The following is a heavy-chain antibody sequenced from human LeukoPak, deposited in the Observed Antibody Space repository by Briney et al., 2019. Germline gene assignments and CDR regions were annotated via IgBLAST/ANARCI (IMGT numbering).Heavy chain of an antibody. CDR2: IYTSGST. Sequence: SETLSLTCTVSGGSISSYYWSWIQQPAGKGLEWIGRIYTSGSTNYNPSLKSRVTMSVDTSKNQFSLKLSSVTAADTAVYYCARGFYDYGDYRGFDYWGQEPCSPSPQ. CDR1: GGSISSYY. V-gene: IGHV4-4*07. CDR3: ARGFYDYGDYRGFDY. D-gene: IGHD4-17*01. J-gene: IGHJ4*01.